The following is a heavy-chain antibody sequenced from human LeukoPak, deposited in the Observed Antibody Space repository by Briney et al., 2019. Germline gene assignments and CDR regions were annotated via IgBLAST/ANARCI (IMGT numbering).Heavy chain of an antibody. D-gene: IGHD5-24*01. CDR2: ISSGGTI. J-gene: IGHJ4*02. CDR3: TRAEMATTYYFDS. Sequence: GGSLRLSCAASGFTFSIYEMNWVRQAPGKGLEWISYISSGGTIYYAESVKGRFTISRDNAKNSLYLQTNSLRAEDTAIYYCTRAEMATTYYFDSWGQGTLVTVSS. CDR1: GFTFSIYE. V-gene: IGHV3-48*03.